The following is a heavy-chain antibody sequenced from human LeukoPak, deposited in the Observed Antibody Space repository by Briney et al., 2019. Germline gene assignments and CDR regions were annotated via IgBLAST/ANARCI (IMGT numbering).Heavy chain of an antibody. J-gene: IGHJ3*02. Sequence: SETLSLTCTVSGGSISSYYWSWIRQPPGKGLEWIGYIYYSGSTNYNPSLKSRVTISVDTSKNQFSLKLSSVTAADTAVYYCARPLRWTIDAFDIWGQGTMVTVSS. V-gene: IGHV4-59*01. D-gene: IGHD1-1*01. CDR2: IYYSGST. CDR3: ARPLRWTIDAFDI. CDR1: GGSISSYY.